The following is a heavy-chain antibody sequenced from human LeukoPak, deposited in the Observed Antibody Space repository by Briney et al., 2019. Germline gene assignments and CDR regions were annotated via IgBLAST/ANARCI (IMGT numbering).Heavy chain of an antibody. D-gene: IGHD6-19*01. CDR1: GLTFSDYG. Sequence: PGGSLRLSCAASGLTFSDYGMSWVRQAPGKGLEWVANINQGGSEKYYVDSVEGRFTISRDNPKNSLYLQMTSLRAEDTAVYYCAKSGSGWYRTFDYWGQGTLVTVSS. CDR3: AKSGSGWYRTFDY. CDR2: INQGGSEK. V-gene: IGHV3-7*03. J-gene: IGHJ4*02.